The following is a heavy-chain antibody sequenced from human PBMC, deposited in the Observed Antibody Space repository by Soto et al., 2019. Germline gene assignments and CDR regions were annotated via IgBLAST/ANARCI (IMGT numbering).Heavy chain of an antibody. J-gene: IGHJ6*02. CDR1: GGSFY. Sequence: QVQLQQWGAGLLKPSETLSLNCAVYGGSFYWTWIRQPPGKGLGRIGEIRHSGSTNYNPSLKSRVSISIDRSKSQVSLTVYSVTAADTAVYYCARGGGDYDYAVDVWGQVTTVTVSS. D-gene: IGHD4-17*01. CDR2: IRHSGST. CDR3: ARGGGDYDYAVDV. V-gene: IGHV4-34*01.